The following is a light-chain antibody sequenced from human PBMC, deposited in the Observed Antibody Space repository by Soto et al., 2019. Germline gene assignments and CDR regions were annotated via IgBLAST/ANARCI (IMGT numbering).Light chain of an antibody. CDR1: QSVSSTY. CDR2: GAS. J-gene: IGKJ5*01. Sequence: EIVLTQSPGTLSLSPGERATLSCRASQSVSSTYLAWYQQKPGQPPRLLIYGASSRATGIPDRFSGSGSGTDFTLAITRLESEDYAVYYCQQYGSSPVPFGHGTRLDI. V-gene: IGKV3-20*01. CDR3: QQYGSSPVP.